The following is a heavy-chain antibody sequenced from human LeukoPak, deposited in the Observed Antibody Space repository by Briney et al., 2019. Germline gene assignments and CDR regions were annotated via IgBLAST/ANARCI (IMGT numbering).Heavy chain of an antibody. D-gene: IGHD3-3*01. Sequence: GGSLRLSCAASGFTFSSYWMHWVRHAPGKGLVWVSRINSDGSSTSYADSVKGRFTISRDNTKNTLYLQMNSLRAEDTAVYYCARQADYDFWGGYFEYLGYWGQGTLVTVSS. CDR1: GFTFSSYW. CDR3: ARQADYDFWGGYFEYLGY. J-gene: IGHJ4*02. CDR2: INSDGSST. V-gene: IGHV3-74*01.